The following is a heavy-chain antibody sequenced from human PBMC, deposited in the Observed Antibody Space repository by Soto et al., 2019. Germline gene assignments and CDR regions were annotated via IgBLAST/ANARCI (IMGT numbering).Heavy chain of an antibody. CDR2: TYYRSKWYN. CDR1: GDSVSSNSAA. J-gene: IGHJ5*02. V-gene: IGHV6-1*01. D-gene: IGHD1-26*01. Sequence: PSQTLSLTCAISGDSVSSNSAAWNWIRQSPSRGLEWLGRTYYRSKWYNDYAVSVKSRITINPDTSKNQFSLQLNSVTPEDTAVYYCARDRSNSGSYFNEGPFDPWGQGTLVTVSS. CDR3: ARDRSNSGSYFNEGPFDP.